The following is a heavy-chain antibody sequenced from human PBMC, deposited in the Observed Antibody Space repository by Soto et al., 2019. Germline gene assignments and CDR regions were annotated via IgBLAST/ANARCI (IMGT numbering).Heavy chain of an antibody. CDR1: GYTFTGYY. D-gene: IGHD2-15*01. CDR2: INPNSGGT. CDR3: AGWGQNAAAGPKFDY. J-gene: IGHJ4*02. Sequence: GASVKVSCKASGYTFTGYYMHWVRQAPGQGLEWMGWINPNSGGTNYAQKFQGWVTMTRDTSISTAYVELSSLRSEDTAVYYCAGWGQNAAAGPKFDYWGQGTLVTVSS. V-gene: IGHV1-2*04.